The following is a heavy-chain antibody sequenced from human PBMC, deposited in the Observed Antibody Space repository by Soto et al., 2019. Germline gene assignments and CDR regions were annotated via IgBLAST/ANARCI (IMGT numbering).Heavy chain of an antibody. J-gene: IGHJ3*02. CDR1: GFTFSSYA. CDR2: ISYDGSNK. CDR3: KLLFLIDI. D-gene: IGHD2-21*02. Sequence: VGSLRLSCAASGFTFSSYAMHWVRQAPGKGLEWVAVISYDGSNKYYADSVKGRFTISRDNSKNTLYLQMNSLRAEDTAVYYCKLLFLIDIWGLGTMVTVSS. V-gene: IGHV3-30-3*01.